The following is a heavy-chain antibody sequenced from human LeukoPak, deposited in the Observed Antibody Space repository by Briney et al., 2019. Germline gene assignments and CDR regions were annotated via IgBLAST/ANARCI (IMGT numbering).Heavy chain of an antibody. D-gene: IGHD3-3*01. V-gene: IGHV3-30*18. CDR1: GFTFSSYG. J-gene: IGHJ5*02. Sequence: GGSLRLSCAASGFTFSSYGMHWVRQAPGKGLEWVAVISYDGSNKYYADSVKGRFTISRDNSKNTLYLQMNSLRAEDTAVYYCAKEGKLEEDYDFWSGYTLYNWFDPWGQGTLVTVSS. CDR2: ISYDGSNK. CDR3: AKEGKLEEDYDFWSGYTLYNWFDP.